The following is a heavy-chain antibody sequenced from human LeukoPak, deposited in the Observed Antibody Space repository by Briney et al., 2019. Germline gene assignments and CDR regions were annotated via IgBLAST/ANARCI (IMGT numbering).Heavy chain of an antibody. CDR2: INPNSGGT. V-gene: IGHV1-2*06. J-gene: IGHJ4*02. CDR1: GYTFTGYY. CDR3: AREENCSGGSCYYY. Sequence: ASVKVSCKASGYTFTGYYMHWVRQAPGQGLEWMGRINPNSGGTNYAQKFQGRGTMTRDTSIGTAYMELSRLRSDDTAVYYCAREENCSGGSCYYYWGQGTLVTVSS. D-gene: IGHD2-15*01.